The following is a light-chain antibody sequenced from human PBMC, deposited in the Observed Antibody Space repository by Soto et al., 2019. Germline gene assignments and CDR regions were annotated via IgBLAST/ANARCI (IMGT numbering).Light chain of an antibody. CDR3: GSYTSSSSRV. CDR2: DVT. Sequence: QSALTQPASVSGSPGQSITISCTGTSSDVGAYNFVSWYQQHPGKAPKVMIYDVTNRPSGVSDRFSGPKSGNTASLTISGLQAEDEADYYCGSYTSSSSRVFGTGTKLTVL. V-gene: IGLV2-14*01. J-gene: IGLJ1*01. CDR1: SSDVGAYNF.